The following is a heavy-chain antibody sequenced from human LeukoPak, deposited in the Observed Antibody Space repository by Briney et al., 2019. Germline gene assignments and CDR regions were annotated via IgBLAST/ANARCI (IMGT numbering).Heavy chain of an antibody. CDR2: ISTGGST. D-gene: IGHD2-21*01. CDR1: GFTFSSHF. Sequence: GGSLRLSCAASGFTFSSHFMSWVRQAPGKGLEWASTISTGGSTYYADSVKGRFTISRDNSKNTLHLQMNGLRAEDTAVYYCAKYCSGGCYSGLDYWGQGTLVTVSS. J-gene: IGHJ4*02. CDR3: AKYCSGGCYSGLDY. V-gene: IGHV3-23*01.